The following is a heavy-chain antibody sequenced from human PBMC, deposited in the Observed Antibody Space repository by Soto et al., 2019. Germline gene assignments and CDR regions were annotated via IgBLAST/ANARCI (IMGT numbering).Heavy chain of an antibody. J-gene: IGHJ4*02. CDR3: AKDTGRGGGSVFDY. V-gene: IGHV3-23*01. Sequence: EVQLLESGGGLVQPGGSLRLSCAPSGFIFSNYAMSWVRQARGKGLEWVSAISGSGADTYYPESVTGRFTISRDNFKNTLYLQMNSLRAEDTAVYYCAKDTGRGGGSVFDYWGQGTLVTVSS. CDR1: GFIFSNYA. D-gene: IGHD2-15*01. CDR2: ISGSGADT.